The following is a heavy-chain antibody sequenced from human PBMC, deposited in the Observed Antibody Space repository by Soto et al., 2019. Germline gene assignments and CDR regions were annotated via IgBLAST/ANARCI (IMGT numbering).Heavy chain of an antibody. CDR3: ARETVGTIDR. Sequence: QVQLQESGPGLVKPSQTLSLTCTVSGGSISSVGYYWSWIRQHPGKGLEWIGYIYSSGSTHYNPSLKSRITMSVDTSKNQFSLMLSSVTVADTAVYFCARETVGTIDRWGQGTLVTVSS. V-gene: IGHV4-31*03. D-gene: IGHD5-12*01. CDR1: GGSISSVGYY. CDR2: IYSSGST. J-gene: IGHJ5*02.